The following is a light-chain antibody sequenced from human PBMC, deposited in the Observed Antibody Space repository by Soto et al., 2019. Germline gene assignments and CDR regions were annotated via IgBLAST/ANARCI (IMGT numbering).Light chain of an antibody. J-gene: IGLJ1*01. Sequence: QSVLTQPASLSGSPGQSITISCTATSSDVGAYKHVSWYQQHPGKAPKLIIYGVSNRPSGVSNRFSGSKSGNTAFLTISGLQPEDEADYYCSSFTGTATLDVLGTGTKVTVL. CDR1: SSDVGAYKH. CDR3: SSFTGTATLDV. CDR2: GVS. V-gene: IGLV2-14*03.